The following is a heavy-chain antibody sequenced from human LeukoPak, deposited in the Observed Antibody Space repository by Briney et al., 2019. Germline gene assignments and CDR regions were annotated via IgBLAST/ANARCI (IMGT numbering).Heavy chain of an antibody. CDR1: GDSFTSYW. V-gene: IGHV5-10-1*01. J-gene: IGHJ6*02. CDR3: AIKYYYYYGMDV. CDR2: IDPSDSYT. Sequence: GECLKSSCKGSGDSFTSYWISWVRQMPGKGLEWRGRIDPSDSYTNYSASVQGHVTISADKSISTAYLQWSSLKASDPAMYYCAIKYYYYYGMDVWGQGNTVTVSS.